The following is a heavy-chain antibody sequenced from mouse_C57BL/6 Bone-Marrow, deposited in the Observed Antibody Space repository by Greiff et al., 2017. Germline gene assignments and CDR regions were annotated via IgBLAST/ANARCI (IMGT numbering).Heavy chain of an antibody. CDR1: GYTFTGYW. CDR3: ARYPYDGFSYYFDY. Sequence: VKLMESGAELMKPGASVKLSCKATGYTFTGYWIEWVKQRPGHGLEWIGEILPGSGSTNYNEKFKGKATFTADTSSNTAYMQLSSLTTEDCAIYYCARYPYDGFSYYFDYWGQGTTLTVSS. J-gene: IGHJ2*01. V-gene: IGHV1-9*01. CDR2: ILPGSGST. D-gene: IGHD2-3*01.